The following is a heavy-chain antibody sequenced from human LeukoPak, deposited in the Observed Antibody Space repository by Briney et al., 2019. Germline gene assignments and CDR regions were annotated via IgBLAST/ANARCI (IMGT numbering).Heavy chain of an antibody. V-gene: IGHV3-30*02. J-gene: IGHJ4*02. D-gene: IGHD2-2*01. CDR3: KGVPFCSITSCYGY. CDR1: GFTFSSYG. Sequence: GGSLRLSCAASGFTFSSYGMHWVRQAPGKGLEWVAFIRYDGSNKYYADSVKGRFTISRDNSKNTLYLQMNSLRAEDTAVYYCKGVPFCSITSCYGYWGQGTLVTVSS. CDR2: IRYDGSNK.